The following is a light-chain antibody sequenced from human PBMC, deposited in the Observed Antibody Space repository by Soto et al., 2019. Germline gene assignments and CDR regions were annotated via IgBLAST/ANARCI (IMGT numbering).Light chain of an antibody. CDR2: ENN. V-gene: IGLV1-51*02. Sequence: QSVLTQPPSVSAAPGQKVTISCSGSSSNTENNYVSWYQPLPGTPPKLLIYENNKRPSGIPDRFSGSKSGTSATLVITRRSNAEDADYYRATWHRSLSIGVFGTGTKLTVL. CDR1: SSNTENNY. CDR3: ATWHRSLSIGV. J-gene: IGLJ1*01.